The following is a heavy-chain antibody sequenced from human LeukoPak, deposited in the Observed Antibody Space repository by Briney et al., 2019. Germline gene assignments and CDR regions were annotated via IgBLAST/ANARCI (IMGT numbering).Heavy chain of an antibody. J-gene: IGHJ4*02. CDR1: GYTFAAYY. CDR2: INLNNGRT. Sequence: ASVKVSCKASGYTFAAYYFHWVRQAPGQGPEWVGWINLNNGRTNSAQKFQGRVTLTSDTSISTAYMEVDRLISDDTAVYYCGRSPSSARSPDGEPLGYWGQGTLVTVSS. D-gene: IGHD3-10*01. CDR3: GRSPSSARSPDGEPLGY. V-gene: IGHV1-2*02.